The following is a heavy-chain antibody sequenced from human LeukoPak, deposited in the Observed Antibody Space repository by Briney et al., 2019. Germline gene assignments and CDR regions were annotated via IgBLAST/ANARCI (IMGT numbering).Heavy chain of an antibody. V-gene: IGHV1-69*13. CDR1: GGTFKSYA. D-gene: IGHD2-2*01. CDR3: AKTLGYCSTTGCYGAFDI. Sequence: SVNVSYKASGGTFKSYAISWVRQAPGQGLEWMGGIIPMFGTPNYAQKFQGRVRITADESTRTAYMELSSLRSEDTAVYYCAKTLGYCSTTGCYGAFDIWGQGTMVTVSS. J-gene: IGHJ3*02. CDR2: IIPMFGTP.